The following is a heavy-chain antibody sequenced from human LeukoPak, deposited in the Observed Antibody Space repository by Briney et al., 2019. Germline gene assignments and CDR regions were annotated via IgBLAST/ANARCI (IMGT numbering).Heavy chain of an antibody. Sequence: PSETLSLTCPVSGGSISTYYWSWIRQPPGKGLEWIGYIHYSGSTKYNPSLKSRVTISVDTSKNQFSLELSSVTAADTAVYYCAREERGCFDYWGQGTLVTVSS. D-gene: IGHD1-26*01. CDR2: IHYSGST. CDR3: AREERGCFDY. V-gene: IGHV4-59*01. CDR1: GGSISTYY. J-gene: IGHJ4*02.